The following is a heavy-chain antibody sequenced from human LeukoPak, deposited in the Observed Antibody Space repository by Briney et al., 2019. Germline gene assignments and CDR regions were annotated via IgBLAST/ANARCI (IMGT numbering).Heavy chain of an antibody. D-gene: IGHD5-24*01. CDR1: GFTLSNYW. CDR2: IKEDGSAK. J-gene: IGHJ4*02. V-gene: IGHV3-7*05. CDR3: ARDTGYNTFDY. Sequence: GGSLRLSCAASGFTLSNYWMSWVRQGPGKGLEWVANIKEDGSAKYYVDSVKGRFTISRDNAKNSQYLQMNSLRAEDTAVYYCARDTGYNTFDYWGQGTLVTVSS.